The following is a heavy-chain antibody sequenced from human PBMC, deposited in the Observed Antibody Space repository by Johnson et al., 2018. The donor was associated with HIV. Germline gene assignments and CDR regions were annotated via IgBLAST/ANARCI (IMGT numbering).Heavy chain of an antibody. CDR1: GFTFDDYG. D-gene: IGHD3-10*01. Sequence: EVQLVESGGGVVRPGGSLRLSCAASGFTFDDYGMSWVRQAPGKGLEWVSGITWNGGSTGYAGSVKGRFTISRENAKNSLYLQMNSLRAGDTAVYYCAKALRIFGSGVKEAFDIWGQGTMVTVSS. CDR2: ITWNGGST. V-gene: IGHV3-20*04. J-gene: IGHJ3*02. CDR3: AKALRIFGSGVKEAFDI.